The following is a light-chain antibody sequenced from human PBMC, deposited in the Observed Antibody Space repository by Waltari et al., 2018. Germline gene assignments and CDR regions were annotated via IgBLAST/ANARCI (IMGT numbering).Light chain of an antibody. Sequence: EIVMTQSPATLSVSPGEGATLSCRASQSVNSNAAWYQHKPGQDPRLLIYGASTRATGIPARFSGSGSGTEFTLTISSLQSEDFAFYYCQQYNNWPPEDTFGQGTKLEIK. CDR3: QQYNNWPPEDT. CDR1: QSVNSN. CDR2: GAS. V-gene: IGKV3-15*01. J-gene: IGKJ2*01.